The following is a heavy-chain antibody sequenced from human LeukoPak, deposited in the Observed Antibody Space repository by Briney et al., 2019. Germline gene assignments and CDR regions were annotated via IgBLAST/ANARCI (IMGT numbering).Heavy chain of an antibody. J-gene: IGHJ4*02. V-gene: IGHV1-2*02. CDR3: ARDSSPTTLAPAAIQYYFDY. CDR1: GYTFTGYY. Sequence: WASVTVSCKASGYTFTGYYMHWVRQAPGQGLEWMGWINPNSGGTNYAQKFQGRVTMTRDTSISTAYMELSRLRSDDTAVYYCARDSSPTTLAPAAIQYYFDYWGQGTLVTVSS. D-gene: IGHD2-2*01. CDR2: INPNSGGT.